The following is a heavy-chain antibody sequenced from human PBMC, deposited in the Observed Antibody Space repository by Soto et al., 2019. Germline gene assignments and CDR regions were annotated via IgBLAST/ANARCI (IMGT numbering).Heavy chain of an antibody. J-gene: IGHJ4*02. V-gene: IGHV3-33*01. CDR1: GFTFSSYG. CDR2: IWYDGSNK. D-gene: IGHD6-13*01. Sequence: GGSLRLSCAASGFTFSSYGMHWVRQAPGKGPEWVAVIWYDGSNKYYADSVKGRFTISRDNSKNTLYLQMNSLRAEDTAVYYCARKDTSTWNFDYWGQGTLVTVSS. CDR3: ARKDTSTWNFDY.